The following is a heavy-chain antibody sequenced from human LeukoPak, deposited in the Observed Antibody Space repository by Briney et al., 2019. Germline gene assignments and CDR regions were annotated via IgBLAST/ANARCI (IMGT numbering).Heavy chain of an antibody. D-gene: IGHD2-2*01. Sequence: SPSETLSLTCAVYGGSFSGYYGSWIRQPPGKGLEWIGEINHSGSTNYNPSHKSRVTISVDTSKNQFSLKLSSVTAADTAVYYCAISLGGYCSSTSCPSYYYMDVWGKGTTVTVSS. V-gene: IGHV4-34*01. CDR3: AISLGGYCSSTSCPSYYYMDV. J-gene: IGHJ6*03. CDR1: GGSFSGYY. CDR2: INHSGST.